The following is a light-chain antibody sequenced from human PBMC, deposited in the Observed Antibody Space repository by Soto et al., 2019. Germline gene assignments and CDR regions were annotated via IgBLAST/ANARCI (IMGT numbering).Light chain of an antibody. J-gene: IGKJ3*01. CDR1: QGIGNY. CDR2: HAS. CDR3: HKYYYAVFT. V-gene: IGKV1-27*01. Sequence: DIQMTQSPSSLSESVGARVTITCRASQGIGNYLAWYQQRPGKVPNLLIYHASTLQSGFPFRFSGSGFGSYFSLVISSLQPGDVASYYCHKYYYAVFTFGPGPKVDI.